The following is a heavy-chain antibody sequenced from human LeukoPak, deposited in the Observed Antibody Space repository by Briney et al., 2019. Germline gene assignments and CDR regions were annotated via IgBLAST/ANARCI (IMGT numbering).Heavy chain of an antibody. V-gene: IGHV3-48*03. CDR1: GFPFSSYE. J-gene: IGHJ5*02. CDR3: ARGQRPQYTSTWDNWFDP. CDR2: ISSSGNKI. D-gene: IGHD2-2*01. Sequence: PGGSLRLSCAASGFPFSSYEMNWVRQAPGKRLQWVAYISSSGNKIYYAASVKGRFTISRDNAKNSLYLQIDSLRAEATAVYYCARGQRPQYTSTWDNWFDPWGQGTQVTVSS.